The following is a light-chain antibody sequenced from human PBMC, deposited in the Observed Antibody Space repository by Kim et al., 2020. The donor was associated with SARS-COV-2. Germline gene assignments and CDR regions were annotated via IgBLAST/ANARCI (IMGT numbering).Light chain of an antibody. J-gene: IGKJ2*01. V-gene: IGKV3-20*01. Sequence: LALGERATLSCMASQSVASNHLAWFQQKPGQAPRLLIYGTSSRATGIPDRFSASESGTDFTLTISRVEPEDFAVYYCQQYDRSPYTFGQGTKLEIK. CDR3: QQYDRSPYT. CDR2: GTS. CDR1: QSVASNH.